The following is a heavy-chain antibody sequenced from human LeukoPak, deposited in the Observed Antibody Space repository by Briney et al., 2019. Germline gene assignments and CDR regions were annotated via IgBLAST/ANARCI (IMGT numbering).Heavy chain of an antibody. D-gene: IGHD4-17*01. V-gene: IGHV4-59*01. CDR3: ARDRYGDYNDY. CDR2: IYYSGST. CDR1: GGSISSYY. Sequence: PSETLSLTCTVSGGSISSYYWSWIRQPPGKGLEWIGYIYYSGSTNYNPSLKSRVTISVDTSKNQFSLKLSSVTAADTAVYYCARDRYGDYNDYWGQGTLVTVSS. J-gene: IGHJ4*02.